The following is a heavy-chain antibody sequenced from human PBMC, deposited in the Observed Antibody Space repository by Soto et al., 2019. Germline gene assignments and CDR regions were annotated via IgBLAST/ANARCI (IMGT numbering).Heavy chain of an antibody. V-gene: IGHV3-43D*04. CDR1: GFTFNDYA. J-gene: IGHJ6*02. Sequence: GGSLRLSCAASGFTFNDYAMHWVRQAPGKGLEWVSLISWDGGSTYYADSVKGRFTISRDNSKNSLYLQMNSLRAEDTALYYCAKDTHCSSTSCQFYYYYGMDVWGQGTTVT. CDR2: ISWDGGST. D-gene: IGHD2-2*01. CDR3: AKDTHCSSTSCQFYYYYGMDV.